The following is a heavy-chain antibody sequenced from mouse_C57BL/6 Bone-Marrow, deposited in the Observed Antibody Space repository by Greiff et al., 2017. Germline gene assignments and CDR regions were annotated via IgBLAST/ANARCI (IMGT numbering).Heavy chain of an antibody. V-gene: IGHV1-55*01. CDR1: GYTFTSYW. Sequence: QVQLKQPGAELVKPGASVKMSCKASGYTFTSYWITWVKQRPGQGLEWIGDIYPGSGSTNYNEQFKSKATLTVDTSSSTAYMQLSSLTSEDSAVYYCARSTVVAPAYWGQGTLVTVSA. J-gene: IGHJ3*01. CDR2: IYPGSGST. CDR3: ARSTVVAPAY. D-gene: IGHD1-1*01.